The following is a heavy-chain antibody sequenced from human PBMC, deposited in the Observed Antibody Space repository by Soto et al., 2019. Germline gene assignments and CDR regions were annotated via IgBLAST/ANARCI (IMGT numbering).Heavy chain of an antibody. D-gene: IGHD6-13*01. J-gene: IGHJ4*02. CDR1: GYTFTSYG. CDR2: ISAYNGNT. CDR3: ATSIAAAVAFDY. Sequence: QVQLVQSGAEVKKPGASVKVSCKASGYTFTSYGISWVRQAPGQGLEWMGWISAYNGNTNYAQKLQGRVTMTTDTSTSTASMELRSPRSDDTAVYSCATSIAAAVAFDYWGQGTLVTVSS. V-gene: IGHV1-18*01.